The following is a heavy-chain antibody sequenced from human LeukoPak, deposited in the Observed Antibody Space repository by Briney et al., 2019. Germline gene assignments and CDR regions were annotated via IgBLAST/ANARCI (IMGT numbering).Heavy chain of an antibody. Sequence: SETMSLTCTVSGGSISSTGYHWGWIRQPPGKGLVWIGSMFYSGSTHYNPSLKSRVSISVDTSKNQLSLNLNSVTATGTAVYYCATSITGTTLYFFYMDVWGKGTTVTVSS. CDR2: MFYSGST. CDR3: ATSITGTTLYFFYMDV. CDR1: GGSISSTGYH. J-gene: IGHJ6*03. V-gene: IGHV4-39*01. D-gene: IGHD1-7*01.